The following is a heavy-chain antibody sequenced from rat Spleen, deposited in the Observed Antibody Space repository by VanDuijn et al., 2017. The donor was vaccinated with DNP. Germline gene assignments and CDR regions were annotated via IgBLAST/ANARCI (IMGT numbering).Heavy chain of an antibody. CDR3: ASSYSSFIFDY. V-gene: IGHV5S23*01. Sequence: EVQLVESGGGLIQPGRSLKLSCTASGFTFRNYDMAWVRQAPTRGLEWVASINTGGGNTYYRDSVKGRFTISRDNTKSTHYLQMDSLRSEDTATYYCASSYSSFIFDYWGQGVMVTVSS. D-gene: IGHD1-2*01. CDR1: GFTFRNYD. J-gene: IGHJ2*01. CDR2: INTGGGNT.